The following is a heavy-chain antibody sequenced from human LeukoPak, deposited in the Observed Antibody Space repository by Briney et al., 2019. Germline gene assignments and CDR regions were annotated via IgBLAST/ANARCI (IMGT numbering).Heavy chain of an antibody. CDR1: GITFSNYY. CDR2: IIQDGSVT. V-gene: IGHV3-74*01. CDR3: ATDDYRGLGY. D-gene: IGHD3-16*01. J-gene: IGHJ4*02. Sequence: GGSLRLSCVPSGITFSNYYMHWVRQVPGEGLVWVSHIIQDGSVTSYADSVKGRFTISRDNAKNTVYLQLNNLRAEDTAVYYCATDDYRGLGYWGQGTLVTVSS.